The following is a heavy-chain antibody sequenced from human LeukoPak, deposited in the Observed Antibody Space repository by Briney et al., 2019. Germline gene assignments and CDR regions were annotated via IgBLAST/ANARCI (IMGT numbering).Heavy chain of an antibody. CDR2: IRSKAYGGTT. V-gene: IGHV3-49*03. J-gene: IGHJ6*03. CDR3: TSDVVPAAIPHSPIYYYYMDV. D-gene: IGHD2-2*02. Sequence: GSLRLSCAASGFTFGDYAMSWFRQAPGKGLEWVGFIRSKAYGGTTEYAASVKGRFTISRDDSKSIAYLQMNSLKTEDTAVYYCTSDVVPAAIPHSPIYYYYMDVWGKGTTVTVSS. CDR1: GFTFGDYA.